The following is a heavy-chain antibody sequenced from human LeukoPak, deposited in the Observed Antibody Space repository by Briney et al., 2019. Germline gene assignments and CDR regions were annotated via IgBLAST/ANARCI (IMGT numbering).Heavy chain of an antibody. J-gene: IGHJ2*01. CDR3: ARDMYYYGSGSYYNDHWYFDL. D-gene: IGHD3-10*01. Sequence: GGSLRLSCAASGFTFSSYAMSWVRQAPGKGLEWVSSISSSSSHMYYADSVKGRFTISRDNAKNSLYLQMNSLRAEDTAVYYCARDMYYYGSGSYYNDHWYFDLWGRGTLVTVSS. V-gene: IGHV3-21*01. CDR2: ISSSSSHM. CDR1: GFTFSSYA.